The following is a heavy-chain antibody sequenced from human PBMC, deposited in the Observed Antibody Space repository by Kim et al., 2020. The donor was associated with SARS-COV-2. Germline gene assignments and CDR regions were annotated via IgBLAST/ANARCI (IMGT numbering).Heavy chain of an antibody. V-gene: IGHV3-30*02. CDR3: AKQQSRGQGYFHY. J-gene: IGHJ4*02. Sequence: YAGPVRGRLTISRENPKNTVFLKMNSRRDEDTAVYYCAKQQSRGQGYFHYWGQGTLVTVSS. D-gene: IGHD3-10*01.